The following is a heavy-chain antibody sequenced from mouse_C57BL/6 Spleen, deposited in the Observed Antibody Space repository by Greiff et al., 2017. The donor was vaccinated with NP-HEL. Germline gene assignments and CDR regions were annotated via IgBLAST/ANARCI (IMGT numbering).Heavy chain of an antibody. J-gene: IGHJ1*03. CDR2: IYPGDGDT. CDR3: AKDYYSSSYARYFDV. Sequence: QVQLKESGPELVKPGASVKISCKASGYAFSSSWMNWVKQRPGKGLEWIGRIYPGDGDTNYNGKFKGKATLTADKSSSTAYMQLSSLTSEDSAVYFCAKDYYSSSYARYFDVWGTGTTVTVSS. V-gene: IGHV1-82*01. CDR1: GYAFSSSW. D-gene: IGHD1-1*01.